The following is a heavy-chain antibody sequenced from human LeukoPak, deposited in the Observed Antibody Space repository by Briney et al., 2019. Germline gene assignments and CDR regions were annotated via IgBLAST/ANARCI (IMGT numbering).Heavy chain of an antibody. D-gene: IGHD3-16*01. Sequence: GWSLRLSCAASGFNFNDYDINWVRLVPGKGLEWVSGINWNSVHIGYADSVKGRFTISRDNSKNTLYLQMNSLRAEDTAVYYCARGLSAMGYFDYWGQGTLVTVSS. CDR3: ARGLSAMGYFDY. V-gene: IGHV3-9*01. CDR2: INWNSVHI. J-gene: IGHJ4*02. CDR1: GFNFNDYD.